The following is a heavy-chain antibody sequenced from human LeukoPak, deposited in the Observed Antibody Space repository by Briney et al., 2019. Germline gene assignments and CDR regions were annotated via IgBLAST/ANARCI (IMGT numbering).Heavy chain of an antibody. J-gene: IGHJ4*02. Sequence: ASVTVSFKASVYTFTKYYVHWVRQAPGQGPEYMGIINPSAGNTNYAQKFRGRIAMTRDTSTTTVYMELSSLVSEDTAVYYCARERPSKCYFDYWGQGTLVTVSS. CDR2: INPSAGNT. CDR3: ARERPSKCYFDY. CDR1: VYTFTKYY. V-gene: IGHV1-46*01.